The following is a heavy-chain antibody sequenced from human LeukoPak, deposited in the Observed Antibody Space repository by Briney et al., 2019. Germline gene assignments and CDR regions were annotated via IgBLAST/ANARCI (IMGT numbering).Heavy chain of an antibody. CDR2: IYTSGST. J-gene: IGHJ5*02. D-gene: IGHD6-25*01. V-gene: IGHV4-4*07. Sequence: SETLSLTCTVSGGSISSYYWSWIRQPAGKGLEWIGRIYTSGSTNYNPSLKSRVTMSVDTSKNQFSLKLSSVTAADTAVYYCARSYSSDPKRGKGWFDPWGQGTLVTVSS. CDR3: ARSYSSDPKRGKGWFDP. CDR1: GGSISSYY.